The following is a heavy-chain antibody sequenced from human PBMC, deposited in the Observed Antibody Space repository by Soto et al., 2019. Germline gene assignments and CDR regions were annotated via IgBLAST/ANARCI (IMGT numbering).Heavy chain of an antibody. CDR2: IYYRGST. CDR1: GGSISTSSYY. V-gene: IGHV4-39*01. CDR3: ARHVHVDRVMGRNWFDH. Sequence: PSETLSLTCTVSGGSISTSSYYWGWIRQPPGKGLEWIGSIYYRGSTYYNLSLKSRVTISVDTSKNQFSLKLTSVTAADTAVYYSARHVHVDRVMGRNWFDHWGQGTLVTVSS. D-gene: IGHD5-18*01. J-gene: IGHJ5*02.